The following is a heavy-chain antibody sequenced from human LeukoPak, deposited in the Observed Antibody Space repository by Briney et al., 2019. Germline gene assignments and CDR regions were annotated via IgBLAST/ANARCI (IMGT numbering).Heavy chain of an antibody. Sequence: GGSLRLSCAASGFTFSSYGMSWVRQAPGKGLEWVSAISGSGGSTYYADSVKGRFTISRDSSKNTLYLQMNSLRAEDTAVYYCAKSGYYDILTGYYRPWFAYDYWGQGTLVTVSS. CDR2: ISGSGGST. V-gene: IGHV3-23*01. CDR1: GFTFSSYG. J-gene: IGHJ4*02. CDR3: AKSGYYDILTGYYRPWFAYDY. D-gene: IGHD3-9*01.